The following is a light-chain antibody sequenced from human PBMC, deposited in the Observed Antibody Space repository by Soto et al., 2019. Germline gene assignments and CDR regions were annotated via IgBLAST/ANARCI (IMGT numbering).Light chain of an antibody. CDR3: VLYMGSGIWV. J-gene: IGLJ3*02. V-gene: IGLV8-61*01. Sequence: QTVVTQAPPFSVSPGGTVTLTCGLSSGSVSSGHYPSWYQQTPGQAPRTLIYSTNTRSSGVPDRFSGSILGSKAALTITGAQADDESDYYCVLYMGSGIWVFGGGTKLTVL. CDR2: STN. CDR1: SGSVSSGHY.